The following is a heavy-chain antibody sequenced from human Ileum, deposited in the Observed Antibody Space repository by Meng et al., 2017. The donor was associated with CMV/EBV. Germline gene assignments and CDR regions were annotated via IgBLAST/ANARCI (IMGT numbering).Heavy chain of an antibody. Sequence: GESLKISCVGSGFTVSNYWMNWVRQAPEKGLEWVSSISSSSSYIYYADSVKGRFTISRDNAKNSLYLQMNSLRAEDTAVYYCARVPAAHGGGDYWGQGTLVTVSS. J-gene: IGHJ4*02. D-gene: IGHD2-2*01. CDR1: GFTVSNYW. CDR3: ARVPAAHGGGDY. V-gene: IGHV3-21*01. CDR2: ISSSSSYI.